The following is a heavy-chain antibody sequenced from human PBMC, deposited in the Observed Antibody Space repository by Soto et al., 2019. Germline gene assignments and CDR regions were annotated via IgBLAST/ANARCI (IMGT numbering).Heavy chain of an antibody. CDR1: GFSLSTTGVG. J-gene: IGHJ5*02. V-gene: IGHV2-5*02. CDR2: IYRDDDK. CDR3: AKRLPNYGLGREPGTWFDP. D-gene: IGHD3-10*01. Sequence: QITLKESGPTLVRPTQTLTLTCTFSGFSLSTTGVGVGWIRQPPGKAPEWLALIYRDDDKRYSPSLKSRLTIPKDTSKNEVILTTTNTDPVDTARDYCAKRLPNYGLGREPGTWFDPWGQGTLVTVSS.